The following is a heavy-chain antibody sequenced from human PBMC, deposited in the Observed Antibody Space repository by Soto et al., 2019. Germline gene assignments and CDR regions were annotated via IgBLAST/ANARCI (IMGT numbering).Heavy chain of an antibody. D-gene: IGHD1-26*01. CDR3: ARAPVGDGSYYYYYGMDV. Sequence: QVQLVQSGAEVXXXXXXVKVSCKASGGTFXSYAISWVRQAPGQGLEXXGGIIPIFGTANYAQKFQGRVTITADESTSTAYMELSSLRSEDTAVYYCARAPVGDGSYYYYYGMDVWGQGTTVTVSS. CDR1: GGTFXSYA. J-gene: IGHJ6*02. V-gene: IGHV1-69*01. CDR2: IIPIFGTA.